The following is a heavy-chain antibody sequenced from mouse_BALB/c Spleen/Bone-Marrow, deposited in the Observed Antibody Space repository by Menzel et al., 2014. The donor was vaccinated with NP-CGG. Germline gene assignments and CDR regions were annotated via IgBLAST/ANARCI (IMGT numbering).Heavy chain of an antibody. Sequence: VQLKESGPELVKPGASVKMSCKASGYTFTSYIMHWVKQKPGQGLEWIGHINPYNDGTKYNEKFKGKATLTSDKSSSTAYMELSSLTSEDSAVYYCARRWLPYAMDYWGQGTSVTVSS. J-gene: IGHJ4*01. CDR2: INPYNDGT. CDR1: GYTFTSYI. CDR3: ARRWLPYAMDY. V-gene: IGHV1-14*01. D-gene: IGHD2-3*01.